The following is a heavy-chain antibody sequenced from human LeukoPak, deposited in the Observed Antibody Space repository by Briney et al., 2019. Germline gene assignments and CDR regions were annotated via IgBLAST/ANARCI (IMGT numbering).Heavy chain of an antibody. Sequence: SETLSLTCTVSGGSISSSSYYWGWIRQPPGKGLEWIGSIYYSGSTYYNPSLKSRVTISVDTSKNQFSLKLSSVTAADTAVYYCARDGVGATRYWGQGTLVTVSS. D-gene: IGHD1-26*01. CDR3: ARDGVGATRY. J-gene: IGHJ4*02. CDR1: GGSISSSSYY. CDR2: IYYSGST. V-gene: IGHV4-39*07.